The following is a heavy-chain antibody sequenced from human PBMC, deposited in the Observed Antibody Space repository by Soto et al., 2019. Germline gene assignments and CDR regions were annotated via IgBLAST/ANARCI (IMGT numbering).Heavy chain of an antibody. J-gene: IGHJ6*03. CDR2: FIPIQGKA. V-gene: IGHV1-69*02. D-gene: IGHD2-15*01. CDR3: ARSFVIVHIGNRDV. Sequence: QVQLVQSGAEVKKPGSSVKVSCEASGGTFTNYIFSWVRQAPGQGLEWMGRFIPIQGKADYALKFQDRVIFPAKESTKTVYRERRGLRPEDTALYFCARSFVIVHIGNRDVWGKGT. CDR1: GGTFTNYI.